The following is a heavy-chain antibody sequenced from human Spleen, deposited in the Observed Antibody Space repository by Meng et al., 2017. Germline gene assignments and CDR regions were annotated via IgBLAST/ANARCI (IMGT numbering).Heavy chain of an antibody. V-gene: IGHV4-39*07. CDR3: ARYYGSAFDY. J-gene: IGHJ4*02. D-gene: IGHD3-10*01. CDR1: GGSISGSSYN. Sequence: GSLRLSCTVSGGSISGSSYNWGWIRQPPGKGLEWIGSVHESGTTYYSPSLKSRATLSIHKSKNQFSLRVSSVTAAETAVYYCARYYGSAFDYWGQGT. CDR2: VHESGTT.